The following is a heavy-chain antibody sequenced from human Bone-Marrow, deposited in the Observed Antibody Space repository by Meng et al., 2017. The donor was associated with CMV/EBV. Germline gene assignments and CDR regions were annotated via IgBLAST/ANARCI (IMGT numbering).Heavy chain of an antibody. J-gene: IGHJ4*02. Sequence: GSLRLSCTVSGGSVSSGSYYWSWIRQPPGKGLEWIGYIYYSGSTNYNPSLKSRVTISVDTSKNQFSLKLSSVTAADTAVYYCASVAAAGTVDYWGQGTLVTVSS. V-gene: IGHV4-61*01. CDR2: IYYSGST. CDR1: GGSVSSGSYY. D-gene: IGHD6-13*01. CDR3: ASVAAAGTVDY.